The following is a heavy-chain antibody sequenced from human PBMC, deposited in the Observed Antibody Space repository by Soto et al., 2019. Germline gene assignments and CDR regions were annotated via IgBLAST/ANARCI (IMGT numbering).Heavy chain of an antibody. Sequence: QVQLQESGPGLVKPSETLSLTCTVSGGSISGYYWRWIRQPPGKRLEWIGYIHYSGSTNYNPSPKSRVTISIDTSKNQFSLKLSSVTAADTAVYYCARDHPESSHFDYWGQGILVTVSS. CDR3: ARDHPESSHFDY. D-gene: IGHD3-10*01. J-gene: IGHJ4*02. CDR1: GGSISGYY. V-gene: IGHV4-59*01. CDR2: IHYSGST.